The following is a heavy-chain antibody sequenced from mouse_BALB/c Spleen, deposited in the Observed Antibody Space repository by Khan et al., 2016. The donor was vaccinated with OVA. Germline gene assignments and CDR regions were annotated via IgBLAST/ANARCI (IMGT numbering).Heavy chain of an antibody. J-gene: IGHJ1*01. V-gene: IGHV1-81*01. CDR2: IYPGSGNS. CDR3: ARARYCGV. Sequence: VQLQQSGPELVKPGASVKMSCKASGYTFTDYVITWVRQRTGQGLEWIGEIYPGSGNSYYNEKFKDKATLTADKSSNTAYMQLSCLTSEDSAVYFCARARYCGVWGAGTTVTVSS. CDR1: GYTFTDYV.